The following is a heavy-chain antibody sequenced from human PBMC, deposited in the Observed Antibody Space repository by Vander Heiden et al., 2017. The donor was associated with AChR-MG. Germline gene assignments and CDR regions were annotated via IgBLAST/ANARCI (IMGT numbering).Heavy chain of an antibody. D-gene: IGHD2-8*01. J-gene: IGHJ4*02. Sequence: EVQLLESGGGLVQPGGSLRLSCAASGFTFSSYAMGWVRQAPGKGLEWVSAISGSGGSTYYADSVKGRFTISRDNSKNTLYLQMNSLRAEDTAVYYCANLRYCTNGVCYIHYYFDYWGQGTLVTVSS. V-gene: IGHV3-23*01. CDR1: GFTFSSYA. CDR3: ANLRYCTNGVCYIHYYFDY. CDR2: ISGSGGST.